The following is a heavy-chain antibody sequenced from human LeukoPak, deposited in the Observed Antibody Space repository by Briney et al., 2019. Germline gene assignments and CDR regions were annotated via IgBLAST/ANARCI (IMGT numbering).Heavy chain of an antibody. CDR3: ANESPLLYCTNGVCPDDY. CDR1: GFTFSSYA. Sequence: GGSVRLSCAASGFTFSSYAISWVRQAPGKGLEWVSAISGSGGSTYYADTVKGRFTISRDKSKNTLYLQMNSLRAEDTAVYYWANESPLLYCTNGVCPDDYWGQGTLVTVSS. CDR2: ISGSGGST. J-gene: IGHJ4*02. V-gene: IGHV3-23*01. D-gene: IGHD2-8*01.